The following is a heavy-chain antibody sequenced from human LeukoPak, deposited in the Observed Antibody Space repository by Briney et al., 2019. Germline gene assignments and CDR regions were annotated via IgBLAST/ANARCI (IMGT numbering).Heavy chain of an antibody. V-gene: IGHV3-7*01. D-gene: IGHD2-15*01. Sequence: GGSLRLSCAASGFTFSSYSMNWVRQAPGKGVEWVANIKQDGSEKYYVDSVKGRFTISRDNAKNSLYLQMNSLRAEDTAVYYCARVFGVDIVVVLPGLRETDYFDYWGQGYLVTVSS. J-gene: IGHJ4*02. CDR2: IKQDGSEK. CDR3: ARVFGVDIVVVLPGLRETDYFDY. CDR1: GFTFSSYS.